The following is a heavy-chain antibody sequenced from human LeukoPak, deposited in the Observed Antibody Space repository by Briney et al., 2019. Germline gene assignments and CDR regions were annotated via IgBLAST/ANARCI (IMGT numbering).Heavy chain of an antibody. J-gene: IGHJ4*02. Sequence: ASVRVSCKASGYTFTNYGITWVRQAPGQGLEWMGWINPNSGGTNYAQKFQGRVTMTRDTSISTAYMELSRLRSDDTAVYYCARVSRGNCSSTSCYAGLFDYWGQGTLVTVSS. CDR2: INPNSGGT. D-gene: IGHD2-2*01. V-gene: IGHV1-2*02. CDR1: GYTFTNYG. CDR3: ARVSRGNCSSTSCYAGLFDY.